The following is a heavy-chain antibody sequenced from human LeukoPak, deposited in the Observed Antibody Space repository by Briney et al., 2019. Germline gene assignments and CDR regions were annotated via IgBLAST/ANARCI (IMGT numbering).Heavy chain of an antibody. CDR1: GFTFSSYA. Sequence: GGSLRLSCAASGFTFSSYAMSWVRQAPGKGLGWVSAISGSGGSTYYADSVKGRFTISRDNSKNTLYLQMNSLRAEDTAVYYCAKESPSMYYYDSSGYFDYWGQGTLVTVSS. CDR3: AKESPSMYYYDSSGYFDY. CDR2: ISGSGGST. J-gene: IGHJ4*02. D-gene: IGHD3-22*01. V-gene: IGHV3-23*01.